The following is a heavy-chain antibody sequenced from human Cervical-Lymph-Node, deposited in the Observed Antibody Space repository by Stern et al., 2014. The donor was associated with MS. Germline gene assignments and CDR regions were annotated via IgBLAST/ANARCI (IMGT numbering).Heavy chain of an antibody. V-gene: IGHV5-51*03. CDR2: IYPSDSDI. J-gene: IGHJ5*02. CDR3: ARLTGRWSNEGYLDP. Sequence: VQLVQSGAEVKKPGEALKIACKGSGFSFDSYYWIAWVRQLPGKGLEWMGIIYPSDSDIRYGPSFQGKVTISADKSITPAYLQWSSLKASDTAIYYCARLTGRWSNEGYLDPWGQGTLVTVSS. D-gene: IGHD5-12*01. CDR1: GFSFDSYYW.